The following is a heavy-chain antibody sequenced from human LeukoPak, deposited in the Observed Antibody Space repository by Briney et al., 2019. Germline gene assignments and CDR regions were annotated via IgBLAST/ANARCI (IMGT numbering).Heavy chain of an antibody. CDR1: GYTFTGYY. CDR3: AASLLVTWALPPAPAY. J-gene: IGHJ4*02. D-gene: IGHD4-11*01. Sequence: GASVKVSCKASGYTFTGYYMHWVRQAPGQGLEWMGRINPNSGGTNYAQKLQGRVTMTTDTSTSTAYMELRSLRSDDTAVYYCAASLLVTWALPPAPAYWGQGTLVTVSS. V-gene: IGHV1-2*06. CDR2: INPNSGGT.